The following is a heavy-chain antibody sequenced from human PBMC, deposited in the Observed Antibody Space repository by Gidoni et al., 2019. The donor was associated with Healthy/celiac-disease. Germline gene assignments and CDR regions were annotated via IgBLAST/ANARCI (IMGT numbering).Heavy chain of an antibody. CDR2: ISGSGGST. CDR1: GFTFSSYA. V-gene: IGHV3-23*04. D-gene: IGHD6-13*01. Sequence: EVQLVESGGGLVQTGGSLRLSCAASGFTFSSYAMSWVRQAPGKGLEWVSAISGSGGSTYYADSVKGRFTISRDNSKNTLYLQMNSLRAEDTAVYYCAKLLLKSIAAAGNNWFDPWGQGTLVTVSS. CDR3: AKLLLKSIAAAGNNWFDP. J-gene: IGHJ5*02.